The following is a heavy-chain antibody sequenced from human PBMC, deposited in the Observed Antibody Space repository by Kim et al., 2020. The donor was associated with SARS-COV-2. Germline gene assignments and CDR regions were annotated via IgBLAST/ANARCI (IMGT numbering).Heavy chain of an antibody. V-gene: IGHV3-30*04. CDR3: ARAHGGNQYYFDY. J-gene: IGHJ4*02. Sequence: GGSLRLSCAASGFTFSSYAMHWVRQAPGKGLEWVAVISYDGSNKYYADSVKGRFTISRDNSKNTLYLQMNSLRAEDTAVYYCARAHGGNQYYFDYWGQGTLVTVSS. CDR1: GFTFSSYA. CDR2: ISYDGSNK. D-gene: IGHD2-15*01.